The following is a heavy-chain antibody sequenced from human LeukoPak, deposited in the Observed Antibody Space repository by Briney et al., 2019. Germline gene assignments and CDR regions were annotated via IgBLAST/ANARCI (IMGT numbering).Heavy chain of an antibody. CDR2: ISFDGGNQ. D-gene: IGHD3-22*01. Sequence: PGRALRLSCAASGFSFNDYAMHWVRRAPGKGLKWVAVISFDGGNQYYADSVKGRFPISRDNSTKTLYLQMNSLRPEDTAVYYCTRDYDSTHFFDYWGQGALVTVSS. CDR3: TRDYDSTHFFDY. J-gene: IGHJ4*02. V-gene: IGHV3-30-3*01. CDR1: GFSFNDYA.